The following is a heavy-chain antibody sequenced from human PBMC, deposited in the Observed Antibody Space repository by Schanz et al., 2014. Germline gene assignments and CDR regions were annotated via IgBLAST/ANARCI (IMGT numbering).Heavy chain of an antibody. Sequence: VQLLESGGGLVQPGGSLRLSCAVSGFTVSSNHMSWVRQAPGKGLEWIGEIYHSGNTNYNASLKSRVTISVDKSKNQSALKVRSVTAADTAVYYCARDSLRGATGGYGMDVWGQGTMVTVSS. J-gene: IGHJ6*02. V-gene: IGHV4-4*02. D-gene: IGHD2-8*02. CDR1: GFTVSSNH. CDR3: ARDSLRGATGGYGMDV. CDR2: IYHSGNT.